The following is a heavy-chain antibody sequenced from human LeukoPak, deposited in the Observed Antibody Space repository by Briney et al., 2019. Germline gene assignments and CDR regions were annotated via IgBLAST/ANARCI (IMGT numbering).Heavy chain of an antibody. CDR1: GFTFSSYP. V-gene: IGHV3-23*01. CDR3: ARYYDILTGYAPATNWFDP. J-gene: IGHJ5*02. Sequence: GGSLRLSCAASGFTFSSYPMSWVRQAPGRGLEWVSVISANSGATYYADSVKGRFTISRDNAKNTLYLQMNSLRSDDTAVYYCARYYDILTGYAPATNWFDPWGQGTLVTVSS. CDR2: ISANSGAT. D-gene: IGHD3-9*01.